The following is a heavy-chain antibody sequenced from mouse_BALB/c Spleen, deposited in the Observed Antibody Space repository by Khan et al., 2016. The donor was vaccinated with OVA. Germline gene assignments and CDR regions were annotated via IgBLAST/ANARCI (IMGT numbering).Heavy chain of an antibody. CDR3: ARGRYGNWYFDV. V-gene: IGHV1-87*01. J-gene: IGHJ1*01. Sequence: VQLQQSGAELARPGASVKLSCKASGYSFTSYWMQWVKQRPGQGLEWIGAIYPGDCDTRYTQKFKGKATLTADNSSSTAYMQLSSLASEESAIYYCARGRYGNWYFDVWGAGTTVTVSS. CDR2: IYPGDCDT. D-gene: IGHD2-1*01. CDR1: GYSFTSYW.